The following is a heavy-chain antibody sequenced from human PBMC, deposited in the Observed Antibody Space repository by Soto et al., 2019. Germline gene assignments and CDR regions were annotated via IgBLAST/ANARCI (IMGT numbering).Heavy chain of an antibody. CDR1: GFTFSSYA. D-gene: IGHD6-13*01. CDR3: AKKSSSWPYRDSVDY. J-gene: IGHJ4*02. Sequence: GGSLRLSCAASGFTFSSYAMSWVRQAPGRGLEWVSAISGSGGSTYYADSVKGRFTISRDNSKNTLYLQMNSLRAEDTAVYYCAKKSSSWPYRDSVDYWGQGTLVTVSS. V-gene: IGHV3-23*01. CDR2: ISGSGGST.